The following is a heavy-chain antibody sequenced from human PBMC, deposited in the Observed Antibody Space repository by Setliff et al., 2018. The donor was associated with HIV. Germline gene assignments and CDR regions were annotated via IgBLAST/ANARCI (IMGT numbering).Heavy chain of an antibody. CDR1: GASITSSY. V-gene: IGHV4-59*08. CDR2: IYYSGDS. CDR3: ARFARDPTD. J-gene: IGHJ4*02. Sequence: SETLSLTCTVSGASITSSYWTWIRQSPGRGLEYLGYIYYSGDSNYSPSLKSRLSMSLDASTSQFSLRLNSLTAADTAMYYCARFARDPTDWGRGILITVSS.